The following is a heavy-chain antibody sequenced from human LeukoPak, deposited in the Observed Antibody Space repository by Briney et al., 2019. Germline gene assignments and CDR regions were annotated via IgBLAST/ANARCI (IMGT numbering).Heavy chain of an antibody. J-gene: IGHJ4*02. CDR1: GYTLTELS. Sequence: ASVKVSCKVSGYTLTELSMHWVRQAPGKGLEWMGGFDPEDGATIYAQKFQGRVTMTEDTSTDTAYMELSSLRSEDTAVYYCASVVLYSGYYFDYWGQGTLVTVSS. V-gene: IGHV1-24*01. D-gene: IGHD5-12*01. CDR2: FDPEDGAT. CDR3: ASVVLYSGYYFDY.